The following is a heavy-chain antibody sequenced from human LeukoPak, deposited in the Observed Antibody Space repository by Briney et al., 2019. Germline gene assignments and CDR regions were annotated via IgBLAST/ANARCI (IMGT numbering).Heavy chain of an antibody. V-gene: IGHV3-15*01. CDR1: GFTFSNAW. Sequence: GGSLRLSCAASGFTFSNAWMSWVRQAPGKGREWVGRIKTMTDDGTPDYAAPVKGRLAISRDDSIHTLYLQMNSLKTEDTAVYYCTTDEGVDDYFDYWGQGTLVSVSS. J-gene: IGHJ4*02. CDR3: TTDEGVDDYFDY. D-gene: IGHD3-10*01. CDR2: IKTMTDDGTP.